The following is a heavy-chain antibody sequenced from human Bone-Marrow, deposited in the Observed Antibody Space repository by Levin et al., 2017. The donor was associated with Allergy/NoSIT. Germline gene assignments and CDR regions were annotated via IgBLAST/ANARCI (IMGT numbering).Heavy chain of an antibody. CDR1: GFTFRHYT. CDR3: ARDPARGYYDSSGYSGDH. CDR2: ITSSGDST. Sequence: GGSLRLSCAASGFTFRHYTMNWVRQAPGKGLEWVSCITSSGDSTYYADSVKGRFTISRDNAKNSLYLQLNRLRDEDTAMYYCARDPARGYYDSSGYSGDHWGQATLVTVSS. V-gene: IGHV3-48*02. J-gene: IGHJ4*02. D-gene: IGHD3-22*01.